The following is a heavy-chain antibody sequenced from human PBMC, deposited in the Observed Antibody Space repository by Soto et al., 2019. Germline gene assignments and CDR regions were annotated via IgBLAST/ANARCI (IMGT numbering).Heavy chain of an antibody. V-gene: IGHV4-4*02. J-gene: IGHJ1*01. CDR3: ARGTVSYYGQFRQ. CDR2: IYLNGATNFGST. Sequence: QVQLQESGPGLVKPSGTLSLACNVSGTSVSTGNWLSWVRQPPGKGLEWIAEIYLNGATNFGSTNYNPSLKSRVTVSIDESKNQFSLSLSSVNAADTAVYYCARGTVSYYGQFRQWGQGTLVTVSS. D-gene: IGHD1-26*01. CDR1: GTSVSTGNW.